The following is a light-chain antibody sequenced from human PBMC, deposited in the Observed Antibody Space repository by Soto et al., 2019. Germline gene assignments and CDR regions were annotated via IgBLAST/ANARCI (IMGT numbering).Light chain of an antibody. CDR1: SNDVGGYNY. V-gene: IGLV2-8*01. J-gene: IGLJ2*01. CDR2: EVS. Sequence: QSALTQPPSASGSPGQSVTISCTGTSNDVGGYNYVSWYQQHPGKAPKLMIHEVSKRPSGVPDRFSGSKSGNTASLTVAGLLTEDEADYYFSSYGGTSTVVFGGGTKLTVL. CDR3: SSYGGTSTVV.